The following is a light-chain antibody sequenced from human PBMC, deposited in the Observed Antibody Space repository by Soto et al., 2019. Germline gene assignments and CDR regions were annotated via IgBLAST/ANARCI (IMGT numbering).Light chain of an antibody. CDR3: QHRRNWPLT. Sequence: EIVLTQSPATLSLSPGERVTLSCRASQSVSSYLAWYQQKAGQAPRLLIYDASDRASGIPARFSGSGSGTDFTLTISSLEPEDFAVYYCQHRRNWPLTFGGGTKVEIK. V-gene: IGKV3-11*01. J-gene: IGKJ4*01. CDR1: QSVSSY. CDR2: DAS.